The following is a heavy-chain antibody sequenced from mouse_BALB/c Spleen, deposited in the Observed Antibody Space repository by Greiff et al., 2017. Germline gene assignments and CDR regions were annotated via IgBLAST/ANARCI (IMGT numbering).Heavy chain of an antibody. D-gene: IGHD1-1*01. CDR1: GFSLTGYG. Sequence: QVQLKESGPGLVAPSQSLSITCTVSGFSLTGYGVNWVRQPPGKGLEWLGMIWGDGSTDYNSALKSRLSISKDNSKCQFFLKMNRLQTDDTARYYCAREHYYGSSYWYFEEWGAGTTVTVSS. CDR3: AREHYYGSSYWYFEE. V-gene: IGHV2-6-7*01. CDR2: IWGDGST. J-gene: IGHJ1*01.